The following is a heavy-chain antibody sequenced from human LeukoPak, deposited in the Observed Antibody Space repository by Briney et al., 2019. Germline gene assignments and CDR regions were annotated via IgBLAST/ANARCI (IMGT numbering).Heavy chain of an antibody. CDR3: AKVGYYGSGSYKWSGMDV. D-gene: IGHD3-10*01. CDR1: GFTFDDYA. V-gene: IGHV3-9*01. CDR2: ISWNSGSI. Sequence: GGSLRLSCAASGFTFDDYAMHWVRQAPGKGLEWVSGISWNSGSIGYADSVKGRFTISRDNSKNTLYLQMNSLRAEDTAVYYCAKVGYYGSGSYKWSGMDVWGKGTTVTVSS. J-gene: IGHJ6*03.